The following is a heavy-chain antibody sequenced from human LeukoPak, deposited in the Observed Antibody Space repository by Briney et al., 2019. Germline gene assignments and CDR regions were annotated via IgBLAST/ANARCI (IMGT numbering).Heavy chain of an antibody. J-gene: IGHJ4*02. Sequence: SETLSLTCTVSGGSISSSSYYWGWIRQPPGKGLEWIGSIYYSGSTYYNPSLKSRVTISVDTSKNQFSLKLSSVTAADTAVYYCAGGSYYDISGYPTPFDDWGQGTLVTVSS. V-gene: IGHV4-39*01. CDR2: IYYSGST. CDR3: AGGSYYDISGYPTPFDD. D-gene: IGHD3-22*01. CDR1: GGSISSSSYY.